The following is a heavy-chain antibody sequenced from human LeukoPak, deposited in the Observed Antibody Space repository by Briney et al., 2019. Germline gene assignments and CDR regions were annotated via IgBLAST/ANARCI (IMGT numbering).Heavy chain of an antibody. V-gene: IGHV3-23*01. CDR3: AKDDDWGRYKH. Sequence: AGGSLRLSCEASRFTFSSYSMNWVRQAPGKGLEWVSGISPSGGITYYTDSVKGRFTISRDNSKNTQSLQMSSLRAEDTAVYYCAKDDDWGRYKHWGQGTLVTVSS. CDR1: RFTFSSYS. D-gene: IGHD3-16*01. CDR2: ISPSGGIT. J-gene: IGHJ1*01.